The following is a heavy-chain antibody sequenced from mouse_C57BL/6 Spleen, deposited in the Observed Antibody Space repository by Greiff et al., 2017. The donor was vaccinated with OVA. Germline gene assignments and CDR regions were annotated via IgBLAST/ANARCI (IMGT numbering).Heavy chain of an antibody. Sequence: EVQLVESGGGLVKPGGSLKLSCAASGFTFSSYTMSWVRQTPEKRLEWVATSSGGGGNTYYTDSVKGRFTISRDNAKNTLYLQMSSLRSEDTALYYCARDDYGNHYFDYWGQGTTLTVSS. V-gene: IGHV5-9*01. D-gene: IGHD2-1*01. J-gene: IGHJ2*01. CDR3: ARDDYGNHYFDY. CDR2: SSGGGGNT. CDR1: GFTFSSYT.